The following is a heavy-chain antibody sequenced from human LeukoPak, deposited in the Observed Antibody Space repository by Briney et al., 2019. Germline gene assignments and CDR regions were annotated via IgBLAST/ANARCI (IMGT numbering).Heavy chain of an antibody. D-gene: IGHD4-17*01. V-gene: IGHV1-8*01. CDR3: ARVGGDTVTNRY. Sequence: GASVKVSCKASGYTFTSYDINWVRQATGQGLEWMGWMNSNSGNTGYAQKFQGRVTMTRNTSISTAYMELSSLRSEDTAVYYCARVGGDTVTNRYWGQGTLVTVSS. CDR1: GYTFTSYD. CDR2: MNSNSGNT. J-gene: IGHJ4*02.